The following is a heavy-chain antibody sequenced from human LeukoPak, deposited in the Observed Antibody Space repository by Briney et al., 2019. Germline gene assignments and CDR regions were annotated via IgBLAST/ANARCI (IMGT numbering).Heavy chain of an antibody. V-gene: IGHV3-21*01. J-gene: IGHJ3*02. CDR3: ARDYYDSSGYNLHAFDI. D-gene: IGHD3-22*01. CDR1: GFTFSSYS. CDR2: ISSSSSYI. Sequence: GGSLRLSCAASGFTFSSYSMNWVRQAPGKGLEWVSSISSSSSYIYYADSVKGRFTISRDNAKNSLYLQMNSLRAEDTAVYYCARDYYDSSGYNLHAFDIWGQGTMVTVSS.